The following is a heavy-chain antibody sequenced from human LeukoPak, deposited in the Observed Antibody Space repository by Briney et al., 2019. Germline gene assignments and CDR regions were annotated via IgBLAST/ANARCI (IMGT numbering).Heavy chain of an antibody. Sequence: SETLSLTCAVYGGTFSGYYWSWIRQPPGKGLEWIGEINHSGSTNYNPSLKSRVTISVDTSKNQFSLKLSSVTAADTAMYYCARESTTVAGTFDYWGQGTLVTVSS. D-gene: IGHD6-19*01. CDR3: ARESTTVAGTFDY. CDR2: INHSGST. J-gene: IGHJ4*02. V-gene: IGHV4-34*01. CDR1: GGTFSGYY.